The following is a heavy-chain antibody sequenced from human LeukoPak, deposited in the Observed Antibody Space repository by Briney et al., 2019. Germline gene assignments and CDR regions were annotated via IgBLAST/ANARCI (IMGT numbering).Heavy chain of an antibody. CDR2: INGRGIT. D-gene: IGHD4-17*01. J-gene: IGHJ4*02. Sequence: PGRSLRLSCAASGFTFSSYTMSWVRQAPGEGLEWLSAINGRGITYYAGSVKGRFTISRDNSENTLYLQMNSLTVDDTAVYFCAKERQTGDYFTSDYWGQGTLVTVSS. V-gene: IGHV3-23*01. CDR1: GFTFSSYT. CDR3: AKERQTGDYFTSDY.